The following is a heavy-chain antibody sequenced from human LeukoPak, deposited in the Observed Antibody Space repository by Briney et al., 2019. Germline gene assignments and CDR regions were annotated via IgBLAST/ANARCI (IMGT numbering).Heavy chain of an antibody. CDR1: GFTFSSYG. CDR2: ISSSSNIM. V-gene: IGHV3-48*04. D-gene: IGHD4-17*01. Sequence: GGSLRLSCAASGFTFSSYGMNWVRQAPGKGLEWVSYISSSSNIMNYADSVKGRFTTSRDNAKNSLYLQMNSLRAEDTAVYYCARDYGDPVYDAFDIWGQGTMVTVSS. J-gene: IGHJ3*02. CDR3: ARDYGDPVYDAFDI.